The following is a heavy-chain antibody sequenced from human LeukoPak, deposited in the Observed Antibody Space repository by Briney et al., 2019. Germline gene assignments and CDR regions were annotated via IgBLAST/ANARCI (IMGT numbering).Heavy chain of an antibody. CDR2: IYCSGST. CDR3: ARGIDMVRGVKSWFDP. Sequence: SETLSLTCTVSGGSISSSSYYWGWIRQPPGKGLEWIGSIYCSGSTYYNPSLKSRVTISVDTSKNQFSLKLSSVTAADTAVYYCARGIDMVRGVKSWFDPWGQGTLVTVSS. D-gene: IGHD3-10*01. CDR1: GGSISSSSYY. V-gene: IGHV4-39*01. J-gene: IGHJ5*02.